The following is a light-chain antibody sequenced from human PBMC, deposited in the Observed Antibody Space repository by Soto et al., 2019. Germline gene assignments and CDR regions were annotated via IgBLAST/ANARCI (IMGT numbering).Light chain of an antibody. Sequence: EIVLTQSPGTLSLSPGERATLSCRASQTVTSNFLAWYQQKPGQAPRLLIYGASSRATGIPDRFSGSGSGTDFTLNIASLAPEDFAVYSCQQYAASPFTFGQGTKVEIK. J-gene: IGKJ1*01. CDR3: QQYAASPFT. V-gene: IGKV3-20*01. CDR2: GAS. CDR1: QTVTSNF.